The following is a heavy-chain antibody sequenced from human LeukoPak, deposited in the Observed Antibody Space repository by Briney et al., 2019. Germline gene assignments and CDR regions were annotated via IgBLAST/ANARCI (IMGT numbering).Heavy chain of an antibody. CDR3: VRRRPRSGYYY. D-gene: IGHD3-22*01. CDR2: MNPNSGNT. V-gene: IGHV1-8*01. CDR1: GYTFTIYD. J-gene: IGHJ4*02. Sequence: ASVKVSCKASGYTFTIYDINWVRQATGQGLEWMGWMNPNSGNTGYAQKFQGRVTMTRNTSISTAYMELSSLRSEDTAVCYCVRRRPRSGYYYWGQGTLVTVSS.